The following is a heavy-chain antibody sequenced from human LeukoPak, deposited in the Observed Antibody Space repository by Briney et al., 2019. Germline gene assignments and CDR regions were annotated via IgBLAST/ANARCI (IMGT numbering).Heavy chain of an antibody. V-gene: IGHV3-9*01. CDR2: ISWNSGSI. Sequence: GGSLRLSCAASGFTFDDYAMHWVRQAPGKGLEWVSGISWNSGSIGYADSVKGRFTISRDNAKNSLYLQMNSLGAEDTALYYCAKGHYDSSGYYYPYYFDYWGQGTLVTVSS. J-gene: IGHJ4*02. CDR1: GFTFDDYA. D-gene: IGHD3-22*01. CDR3: AKGHYDSSGYYYPYYFDY.